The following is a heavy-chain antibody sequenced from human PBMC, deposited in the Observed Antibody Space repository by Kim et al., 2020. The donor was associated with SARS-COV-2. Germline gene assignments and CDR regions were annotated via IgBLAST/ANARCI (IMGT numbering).Heavy chain of an antibody. CDR3: ARVIVVVPAAMSRFDY. Sequence: SLKSRVTISVDTSKNQFSLKLSSVTAADTAVYYCARVIVVVPAAMSRFDYWGQGTLVTVSS. J-gene: IGHJ4*02. D-gene: IGHD2-2*01. V-gene: IGHV4-34*01.